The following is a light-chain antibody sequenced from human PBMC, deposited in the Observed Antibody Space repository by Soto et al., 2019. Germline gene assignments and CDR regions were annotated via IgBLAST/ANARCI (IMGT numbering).Light chain of an antibody. V-gene: IGKV1-39*01. CDR3: QQIHSTSSYT. CDR2: AAS. J-gene: IGKJ2*01. Sequence: DIQMTQSPSSLSASVGDRVTITCRASQNIRNYLNWYQQRPGKTPNLQVYAASNLRSGVPSRFSGSGSGTDFTLTISSLQPEDFGTYYCQQIHSTSSYTFGQGSRVDVK. CDR1: QNIRNY.